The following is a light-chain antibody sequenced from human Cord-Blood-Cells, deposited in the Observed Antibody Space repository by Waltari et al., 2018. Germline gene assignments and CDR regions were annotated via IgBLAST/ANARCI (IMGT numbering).Light chain of an antibody. J-gene: IGKJ3*01. V-gene: IGKV4-1*01. Sequence: DIVMTQSPDSLAVSLGERATIHCKSSQSVLYSSNHKNYLAWYQQKPGQPPKLLIYWASTRESGVPDRFSGSGSGTDFTLTISSLQAEDVAVYYCQQYYSTPPTFGPGTKVDIK. CDR3: QQYYSTPPT. CDR1: QSVLYSSNHKNY. CDR2: WAS.